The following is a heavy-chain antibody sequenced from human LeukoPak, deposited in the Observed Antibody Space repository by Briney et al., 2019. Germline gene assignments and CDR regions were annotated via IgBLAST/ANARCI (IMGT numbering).Heavy chain of an antibody. Sequence: GGSLRLSCAASGFTFSNNDMHWVRQGPGKGLEWVSAIDTSGDTYYPGSVKGRFTISRENAKNILYLQMNSLRVGDTAVYYCARGQNIVVVPAAINYMDVWGKGTTVTVSS. J-gene: IGHJ6*03. CDR3: ARGQNIVVVPAAINYMDV. D-gene: IGHD2-2*02. CDR2: IDTSGDT. V-gene: IGHV3-13*01. CDR1: GFTFSNND.